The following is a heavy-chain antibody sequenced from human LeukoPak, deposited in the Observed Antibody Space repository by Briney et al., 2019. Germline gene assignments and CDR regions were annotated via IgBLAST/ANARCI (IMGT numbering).Heavy chain of an antibody. Sequence: GGSLRLSCAASGFTFSSYEMNWVRQAPGKGLEWVSYISSSGSTIYYADSVKGRFTISRDNAKNSLYLQMNSLRAEDTAVYYCAMYDIAAAGPYFDYWGQGTLVTVSS. V-gene: IGHV3-48*03. J-gene: IGHJ4*02. D-gene: IGHD6-13*01. CDR1: GFTFSSYE. CDR3: AMYDIAAAGPYFDY. CDR2: ISSSGSTI.